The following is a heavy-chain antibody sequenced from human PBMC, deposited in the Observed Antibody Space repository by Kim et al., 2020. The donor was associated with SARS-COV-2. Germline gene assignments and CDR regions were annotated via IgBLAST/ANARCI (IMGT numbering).Heavy chain of an antibody. V-gene: IGHV3-30*18. CDR1: GFIFGNYG. Sequence: GGSLRLSCVASGFIFGNYGMHWVRQAPGKGLEWVAVISYNGGVQQYADSVKGRFTISRDTSKSTLYLQMDGLRAEDTAVYYCVKCAQQLVLPFHYWGQGTRVTVPS. J-gene: IGHJ4*02. D-gene: IGHD6-13*01. CDR2: ISYNGGVQ. CDR3: VKCAQQLVLPFHY.